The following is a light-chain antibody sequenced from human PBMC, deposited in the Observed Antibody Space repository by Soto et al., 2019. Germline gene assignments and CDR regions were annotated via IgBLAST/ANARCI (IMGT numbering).Light chain of an antibody. CDR1: QSLFSASRNKDF. Sequence: DVVMTQSPDILSVSLGERATINLKSSQSLFSASRNKDFLAWYQLKPGQSPKLLIFWASIRDSGVPDRFSGSGSGTDFTLPIRSLQAEDVAGYYWQQYYGPPFSFGGGTKVEIK. CDR2: WAS. V-gene: IGKV4-1*01. J-gene: IGKJ4*01. CDR3: QQYYGPPFS.